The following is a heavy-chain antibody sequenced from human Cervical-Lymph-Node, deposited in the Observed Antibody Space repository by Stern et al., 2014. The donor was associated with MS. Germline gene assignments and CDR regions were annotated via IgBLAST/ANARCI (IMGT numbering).Heavy chain of an antibody. Sequence: EDQLVEYGGGLVQPGGSLRLSCAASGFTFSTYAFSWVRQAPGKGLEWVSSISDSGVYTYYADSVKGRFTISRDNSKSMLYLEMQSLRAEDTAVYHCAKDLGRGVVVVPLYGLDVWGQGTTVTVSS. CDR1: GFTFSTYA. V-gene: IGHV3-23*04. J-gene: IGHJ6*02. D-gene: IGHD2-2*01. CDR3: AKDLGRGVVVVPLYGLDV. CDR2: ISDSGVYT.